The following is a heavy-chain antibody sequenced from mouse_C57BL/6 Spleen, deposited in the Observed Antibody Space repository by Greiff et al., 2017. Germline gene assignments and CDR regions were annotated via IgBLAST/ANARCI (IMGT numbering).Heavy chain of an antibody. Sequence: LQESGAELVRPGSSVKLSCKDSYFAFMASAMHWVKQRPGHGLEWIGSFTMYSDATEYSENFKGKATLTANTFSSTAYMELIGLRSEDSAVYDCARDAGKGFAYWGQGTRVTVSA. J-gene: IGHJ3*01. CDR2: FTMYSDAT. CDR1: YFAFMASA. V-gene: IGHV1-49*01. CDR3: ARDAGKGFAY.